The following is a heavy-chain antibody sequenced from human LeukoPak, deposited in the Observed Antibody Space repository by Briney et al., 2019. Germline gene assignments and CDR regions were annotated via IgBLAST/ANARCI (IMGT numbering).Heavy chain of an antibody. D-gene: IGHD6-19*01. CDR3: ARAVQWLVPGRGWFDP. CDR1: GYTFTSYG. V-gene: IGHV1-69*13. J-gene: IGHJ5*02. Sequence: ASVKVSCKASGYTFTSYGISWVRQAPGQGLEWMGGIIPIFGTANYAQKFQGRVTITADESTSTAYMELSSLRSEDTAVYYCARAVQWLVPGRGWFDPWGQGTLVTVSS. CDR2: IIPIFGTA.